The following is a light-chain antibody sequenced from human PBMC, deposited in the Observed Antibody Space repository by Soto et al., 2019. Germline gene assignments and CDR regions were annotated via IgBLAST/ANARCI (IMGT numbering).Light chain of an antibody. V-gene: IGKV3-11*01. CDR2: DAS. Sequence: EIVLTQSPATLSLSPGERATLSCRASQSVRSNLAWYQQKPGQAPRLLIYDASNRATGIPGRCSGSGSGTDFTLTISNLEPEDFAVYYCQQRSNWPWTFGQGAKVEIK. J-gene: IGKJ1*01. CDR1: QSVRSN. CDR3: QQRSNWPWT.